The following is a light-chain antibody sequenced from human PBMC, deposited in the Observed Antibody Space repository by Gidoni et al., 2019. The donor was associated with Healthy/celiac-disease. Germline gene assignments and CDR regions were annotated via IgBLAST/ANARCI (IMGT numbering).Light chain of an antibody. Sequence: SSELTQDPAVSVALGQTVRITCQGDSLRSYYASWYQQKPGQAPLLVLYGKNNRPSGIPDRFSGSSSGNTASLTITGAQAEDEADYYCNSRDSSGNQRRVFGGGTKLTVL. CDR1: SLRSYY. CDR3: NSRDSSGNQRRV. V-gene: IGLV3-19*01. CDR2: GKN. J-gene: IGLJ3*02.